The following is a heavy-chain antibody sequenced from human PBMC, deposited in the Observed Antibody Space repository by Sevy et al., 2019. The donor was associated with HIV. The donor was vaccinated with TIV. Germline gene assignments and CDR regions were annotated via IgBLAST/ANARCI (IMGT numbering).Heavy chain of an antibody. J-gene: IGHJ2*01. Sequence: SETLSLTCSVSGGSISSSSYYWGWIRQPPGKGLEWIGSLYSTGSTSYNPSLRSRVTVSADTSKHQFSLKLDSVSAADTAVYYCATPHANGWDEGIRGYFDIWGRGTLVTVSS. D-gene: IGHD6-19*01. CDR1: GGSISSSSYY. V-gene: IGHV4-39*01. CDR3: ATPHANGWDEGIRGYFDI. CDR2: LYSTGST.